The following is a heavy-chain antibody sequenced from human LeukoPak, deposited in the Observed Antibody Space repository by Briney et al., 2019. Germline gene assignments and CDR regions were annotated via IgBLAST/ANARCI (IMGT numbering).Heavy chain of an antibody. CDR1: GFTFSSYW. Sequence: GGSLRLSCAASGFTFSSYWMSWVRQAPGKGLEWVANIKQDGSEKYYVDSVKGRFTISRDNAKNSLYLEMNSLRAEDTAVYYCARDEIVGPRYCSGGSCYLGPAFDIWGQGTMVTVSS. D-gene: IGHD2-15*01. CDR2: IKQDGSEK. J-gene: IGHJ3*02. V-gene: IGHV3-7*01. CDR3: ARDEIVGPRYCSGGSCYLGPAFDI.